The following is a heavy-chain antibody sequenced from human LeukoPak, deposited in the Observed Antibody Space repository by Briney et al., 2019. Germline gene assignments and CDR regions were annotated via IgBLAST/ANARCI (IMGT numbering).Heavy chain of an antibody. CDR1: GYSISSGYY. CDR3: ARQRGTQSVDY. CDR2: IYHSGST. V-gene: IGHV4-38-2*01. J-gene: IGHJ4*02. Sequence: PSETLSLTCAVSGYSISSGYYWGWIRQPPGKGLEWIGSIYHSGSTYYNPSLKSRVTISVDTSKNQFSLKLSSVTAADTAVYYCARQRGTQSVDYWGQGTLVTVSS. D-gene: IGHD1-14*01.